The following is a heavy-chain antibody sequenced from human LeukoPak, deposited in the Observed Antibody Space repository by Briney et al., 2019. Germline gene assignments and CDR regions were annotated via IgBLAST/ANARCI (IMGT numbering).Heavy chain of an antibody. V-gene: IGHV3-48*03. Sequence: QPGGSLRLSCAASGFTFSSYEMNWVRQAPGKGLEWVSYISSSGSTIYYADSVKGRFTISRDNAKNSLYLQMNSLRAEDTAVYYCARDPTTVDTAMVYWGQGTLVTVSS. CDR1: GFTFSSYE. D-gene: IGHD5-18*01. CDR2: ISSSGSTI. J-gene: IGHJ4*02. CDR3: ARDPTTVDTAMVY.